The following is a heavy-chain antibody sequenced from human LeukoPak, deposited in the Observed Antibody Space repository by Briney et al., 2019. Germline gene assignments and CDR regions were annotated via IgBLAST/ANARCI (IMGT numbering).Heavy chain of an antibody. CDR2: ISAYNGNT. CDR3: ARAGYCSGGSCYRHYYYYMDV. Sequence: ASVKVSCKASGYTFTSYVISWVRQAPGQGLEWMGWISAYNGNTNYAQKLQGRVTMTTDTSTSTAYMELRSLRSDDTAVYYCARAGYCSGGSCYRHYYYYMDVWGKGTTVTVSS. D-gene: IGHD2-15*01. CDR1: GYTFTSYV. J-gene: IGHJ6*03. V-gene: IGHV1-18*01.